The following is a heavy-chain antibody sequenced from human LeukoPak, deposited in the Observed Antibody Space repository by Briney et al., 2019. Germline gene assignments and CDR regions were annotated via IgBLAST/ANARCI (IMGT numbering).Heavy chain of an antibody. CDR1: GFTFSHYA. J-gene: IGHJ1*01. CDR2: ISGSGSDT. D-gene: IGHD6-13*01. CDR3: ANVIIVAAGYEYFQH. V-gene: IGHV3-23*01. Sequence: QPGGSLRLSCAASGFTFSHYAMSWVRQAPGKGLERVSGISGSGSDTFYADSVKGRFTISRDNSKNTLYLQMSSLRAEGTAVYYCANVIIVAAGYEYFQHWGQGTLVSVSS.